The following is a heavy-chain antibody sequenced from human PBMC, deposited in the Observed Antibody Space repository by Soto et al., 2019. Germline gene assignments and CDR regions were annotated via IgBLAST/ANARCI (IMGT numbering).Heavy chain of an antibody. CDR1: GYSFTRYG. D-gene: IGHD3-16*01. CDR3: ARMGDVPYYYYGLDG. J-gene: IGHJ6*02. Sequence: QVQLVQSGAEVKKPGASVKVSCKASGYSFTRYGISWVRQAPGQGLEWMGWISGYNANTNYPENLQGRVTMTTDTSTSTAYMEVRNLISDDTAVYYCARMGDVPYYYYGLDGWGQGPRSPSP. V-gene: IGHV1-18*01. CDR2: ISGYNANT.